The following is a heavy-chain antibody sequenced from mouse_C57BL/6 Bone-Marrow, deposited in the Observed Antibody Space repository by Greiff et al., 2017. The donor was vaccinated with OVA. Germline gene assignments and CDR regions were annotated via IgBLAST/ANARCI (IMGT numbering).Heavy chain of an antibody. CDR1: GYTFTDYY. D-gene: IGHD3-2*02. CDR2: IYPGSGNT. Sequence: QVQLQQSGAELVRPGASVKLSCKASGYTFTDYYINWVKQRPGQGLEWIARIYPGSGNTYYNEKFKGKATLTAEKSSSTAYMQLSILTSEYSAVYFCARREVAAQDPYYFDYWGQGTTLTVSS. J-gene: IGHJ2*01. V-gene: IGHV1-76*01. CDR3: ARREVAAQDPYYFDY.